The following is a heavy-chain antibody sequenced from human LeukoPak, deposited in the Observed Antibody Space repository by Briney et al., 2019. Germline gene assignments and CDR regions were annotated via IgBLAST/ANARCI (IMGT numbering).Heavy chain of an antibody. CDR3: AKDQPQPRDGDLGDY. D-gene: IGHD1-14*01. Sequence: GGSLRLSCAASGFTFSSYAMSWVRQAQGKGLEWVSAISGSGGSTYYADSVKGRFTISRDNSKNTLYLQMNSLRAEDTAVYYCAKDQPQPRDGDLGDYWGQGTLVTVSS. V-gene: IGHV3-23*01. CDR1: GFTFSSYA. CDR2: ISGSGGST. J-gene: IGHJ4*02.